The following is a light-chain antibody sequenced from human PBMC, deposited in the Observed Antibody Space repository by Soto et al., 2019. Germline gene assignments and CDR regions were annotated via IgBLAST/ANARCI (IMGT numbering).Light chain of an antibody. CDR3: QKYDSAPWT. Sequence: DIQMTQSPSSLSASAGDRVTITCRASQAISNFLAWYQQKPGKVPKLLIHAASTLHSGVPSRFSGSGSGTDFTLTISSLQPEDVATYYCQKYDSAPWTFGQWTKVEIK. CDR1: QAISNF. CDR2: AAS. V-gene: IGKV1-27*01. J-gene: IGKJ1*01.